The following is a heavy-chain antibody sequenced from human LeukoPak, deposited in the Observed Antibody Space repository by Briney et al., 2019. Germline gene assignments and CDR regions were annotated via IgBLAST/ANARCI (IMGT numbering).Heavy chain of an antibody. J-gene: IGHJ4*02. CDR3: AKGDWGDY. Sequence: PGGSLRLSCAASGFTFRIYAMNWVRQAPGKGLEWVSGISGSGDSTYYADSVKGRFTIPKDNSNNTLYLQMNSLRADDTAVYYCAKGDWGDYWGQGTLVTVSS. CDR1: GFTFRIYA. CDR2: ISGSGDST. V-gene: IGHV3-23*01. D-gene: IGHD7-27*01.